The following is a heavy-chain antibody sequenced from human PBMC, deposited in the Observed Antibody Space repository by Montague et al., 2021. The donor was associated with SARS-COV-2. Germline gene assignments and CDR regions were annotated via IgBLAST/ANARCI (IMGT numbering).Heavy chain of an antibody. V-gene: IGHV4-59*11. J-gene: IGHJ5*02. CDR2: IYYSGGI. Sequence: SETLSLTRTVSGGSMSDHYWAWIRQPPGKGLEWLAYIYYSGGINSNASLKSRVTMSVDTSKNQFSLELTSVTAADTAVYYCARAVSVRRAVNWFDPWGQGTLVTVSS. D-gene: IGHD3-10*01. CDR3: ARAVSVRRAVNWFDP. CDR1: GGSMSDHY.